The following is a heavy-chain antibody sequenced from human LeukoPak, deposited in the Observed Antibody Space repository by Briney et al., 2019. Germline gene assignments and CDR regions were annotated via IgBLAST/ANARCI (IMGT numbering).Heavy chain of an antibody. CDR1: GFTFSSYG. D-gene: IGHD2-2*01. V-gene: IGHV3-30*03. Sequence: SGGSLRLSCAASGFTFSSYGMHWVRQAPGKGLEWVAVISYDGSNKYYADSVKSRFTISRDNSKNTLYLQMNSLRAEDTAVYYCARYRCSSTSCFVDYWGQGTLVTVSS. CDR3: ARYRCSSTSCFVDY. J-gene: IGHJ4*02. CDR2: ISYDGSNK.